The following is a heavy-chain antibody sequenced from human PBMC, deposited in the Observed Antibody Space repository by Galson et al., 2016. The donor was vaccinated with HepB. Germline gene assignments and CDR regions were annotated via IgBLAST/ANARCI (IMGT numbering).Heavy chain of an antibody. J-gene: IGHJ2*01. V-gene: IGHV4-39*01. CDR3: ARGITMIVVADWYFDL. D-gene: IGHD3-22*01. Sequence: SETLSLTCTVSGGSINSSSHYWGWIRQPPGKGLEWIGSIYYSGNTYYNPSLRSRVTISVDTSKNQFSLKLSSVTAADTAVYYCARGITMIVVADWYFDLWGRGTLVTVSS. CDR1: GGSINSSSHY. CDR2: IYYSGNT.